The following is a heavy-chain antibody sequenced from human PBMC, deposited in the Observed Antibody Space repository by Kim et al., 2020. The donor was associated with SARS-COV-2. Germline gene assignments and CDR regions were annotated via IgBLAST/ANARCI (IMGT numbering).Heavy chain of an antibody. CDR3: ARDQEVWYNIDWIRGAPMDV. Sequence: GGSLRLSCVASGFTLSDYYMNWIRQAPGKGLEWISYIIPSSTYTNYADSVKGRFTISRDNAKNSLYLQMNSLSPDDTAVYYCARDQEVWYNIDWIRGAPMDVWGQGTTVTV. D-gene: IGHD6-19*01. CDR2: IIPSSTYT. CDR1: GFTLSDYY. V-gene: IGHV3-11*05. J-gene: IGHJ6*02.